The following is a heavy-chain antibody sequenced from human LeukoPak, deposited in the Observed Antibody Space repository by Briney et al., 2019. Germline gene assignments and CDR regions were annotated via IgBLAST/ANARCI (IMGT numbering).Heavy chain of an antibody. J-gene: IGHJ4*02. CDR1: GGSISSYY. CDR2: IKSKTDGGTT. Sequence: ETLSLTCTVSGGSISSYYWSWVRQAPGKGLEWVGRIKSKTDGGTTDYAAPVKGRFTISRDDSKNTLYLQMNSLKTEDTAVYYCTTIEEDSSYGYWGQGTLVTVSS. CDR3: TTIEEDSSYGY. D-gene: IGHD6-19*01. V-gene: IGHV3-15*01.